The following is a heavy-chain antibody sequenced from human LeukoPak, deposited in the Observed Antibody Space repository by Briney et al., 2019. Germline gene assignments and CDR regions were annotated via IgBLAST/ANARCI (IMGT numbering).Heavy chain of an antibody. CDR3: ARDAITMVRGVSDY. D-gene: IGHD3-10*01. J-gene: IGHJ4*02. CDR1: GFTFSTYN. V-gene: IGHV3-21*01. CDR2: ISSSSSYI. Sequence: PGGSLRLSCAASGFTFSTYNMNWVRQAPGKGLEWVSSISSSSSYIYYADSVKGRFTISRDNAKNSLYLQMNSLRAEDTAVYYCARDAITMVRGVSDYWGQGTLVTVSS.